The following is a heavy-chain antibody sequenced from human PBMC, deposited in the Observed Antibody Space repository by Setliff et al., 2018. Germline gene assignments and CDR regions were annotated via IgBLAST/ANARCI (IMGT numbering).Heavy chain of an antibody. Sequence: PGGSLRLSCAASGFTFSSYSMNWVRQAPGKGLEWIGEINHSGSTNYNPSLKSRVTISVDTSKNQFSLKLSSVTAADTAVYYCARGRSNFWGYYFDYWGQGTLVTVSS. V-gene: IGHV4-34*01. D-gene: IGHD3-3*01. J-gene: IGHJ4*02. CDR1: GFTFSSYS. CDR2: INHSGST. CDR3: ARGRSNFWGYYFDY.